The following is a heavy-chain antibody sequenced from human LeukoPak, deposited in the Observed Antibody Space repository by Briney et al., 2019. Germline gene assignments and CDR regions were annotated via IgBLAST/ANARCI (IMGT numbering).Heavy chain of an antibody. J-gene: IGHJ4*02. D-gene: IGHD4/OR15-4a*01. CDR2: INRDGSEK. CDR3: ARGSSGAFDC. V-gene: IGHV3-7*04. CDR1: GFTVSSNY. Sequence: GGSLRLSCAASGFTVSSNYMTWVRQAPGKGLEWVANINRDGSEKYYVDSVKGRFTFSRDSATNSVYLQMNSLRAEDTAVYYCARGSSGAFDCWGQGTLVTISS.